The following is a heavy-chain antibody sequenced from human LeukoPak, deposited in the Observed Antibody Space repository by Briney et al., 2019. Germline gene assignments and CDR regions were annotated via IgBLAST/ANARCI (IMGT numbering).Heavy chain of an antibody. J-gene: IGHJ4*02. CDR3: ARESRIVGATLDY. CDR2: INPSGGST. V-gene: IGHV1-46*01. Sequence: ASVKVSCKASGYTFTSYYMHWVRQAPGQGLEWMGIINPSGGSTSYAQKFQGRVTMTRDMSTSTVYMELSSLRSEDTAAYYCARESRIVGATLDYWGQGTLVTVSS. CDR1: GYTFTSYY. D-gene: IGHD1-26*01.